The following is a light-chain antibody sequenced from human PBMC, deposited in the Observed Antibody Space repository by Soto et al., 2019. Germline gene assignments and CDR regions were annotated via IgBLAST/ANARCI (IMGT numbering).Light chain of an antibody. V-gene: IGKV3-11*01. CDR1: QSVSSY. J-gene: IGKJ5*01. Sequence: IVCTHSPSTLSLSPEERAPLSCRASQSVSSYLAWYQQKPGQAPRLLIYDASNRATGIPARFSGSGSGTDFTLTISSLEPEDFAVYYCQQRSNWPPITFGQGTRLEIK. CDR3: QQRSNWPPIT. CDR2: DAS.